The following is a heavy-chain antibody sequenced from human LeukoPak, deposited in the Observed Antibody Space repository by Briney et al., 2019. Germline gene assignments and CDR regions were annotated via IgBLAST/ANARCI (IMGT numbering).Heavy chain of an antibody. CDR1: GIDFRASG. CDR3: AREGGTVVVGRFDY. D-gene: IGHD2-2*01. V-gene: IGHV3-30*02. CDR2: IQTDGSDK. Sequence: GGSLRLSCAASGIDFRASGMHWVRQAPGMGLEWVTFIQTDGSDKYYAASVAGRFTISRDNSKNTVYLHMNSLRPDDTALYYCAREGGTVVVGRFDYWGQGTLVIVSS. J-gene: IGHJ4*02.